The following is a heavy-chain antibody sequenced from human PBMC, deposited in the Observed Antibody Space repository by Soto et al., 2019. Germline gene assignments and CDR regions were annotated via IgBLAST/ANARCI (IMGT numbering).Heavy chain of an antibody. D-gene: IGHD2-2*01. CDR1: GFTFSSYG. Sequence: PGGSLRLSCAASGFTFSSYGMHWVRQAPGKGLEWVAVISYDGSNKYYADSVKGRFTISRDNSKNTLYLQMNSLRAEDTAVYYCAKDLEPAAINWFDPWGQGTLVTVPS. CDR3: AKDLEPAAINWFDP. V-gene: IGHV3-30*18. J-gene: IGHJ5*02. CDR2: ISYDGSNK.